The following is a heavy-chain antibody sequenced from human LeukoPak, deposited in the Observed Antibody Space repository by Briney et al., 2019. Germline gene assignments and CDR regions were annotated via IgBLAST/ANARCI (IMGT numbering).Heavy chain of an antibody. D-gene: IGHD4-17*01. CDR3: ARQTPTTDNWFDP. Sequence: SETLSLTCTVSGGSISRSSYYWGWIRQPPGKGLEWIGSIYYSGSTYYNPSLKSRVTISVDTSKNQFSLKLSSVTAADTAVYYCARQTPTTDNWFDPWGQGTLVTVSS. CDR1: GGSISRSSYY. J-gene: IGHJ5*02. CDR2: IYYSGST. V-gene: IGHV4-39*01.